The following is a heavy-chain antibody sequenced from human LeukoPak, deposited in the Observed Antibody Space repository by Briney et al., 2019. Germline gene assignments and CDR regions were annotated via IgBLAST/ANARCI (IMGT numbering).Heavy chain of an antibody. D-gene: IGHD3-22*01. CDR1: GFTASRYS. V-gene: IGHV3-48*02. J-gene: IGHJ5*02. CDR2: IEGSSTVI. CDR3: ARENYYDSSGYPEGGFDP. Sequence: GGSLTLSCAASGFTASRYSINCVRQAQGEGLESVSYIEGSSTVIYYADSVKGRFTISRDNAKNSLYLQMNSLRDEDTAVYYCARENYYDSSGYPEGGFDPWGQGTLVTVSS.